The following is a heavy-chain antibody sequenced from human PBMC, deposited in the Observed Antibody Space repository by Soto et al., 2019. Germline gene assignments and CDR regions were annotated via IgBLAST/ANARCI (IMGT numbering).Heavy chain of an antibody. CDR3: AKYPQSIVGATRDY. J-gene: IGHJ4*02. V-gene: IGHV3-30*18. Sequence: PGGSLRLSCAASGFTFSSYGMHWFRQAPGKGLEWVAVISYDGSNKYYADSVKGRFTISRDNSKNTLYLQMNSLRAEDTAVYYCAKYPQSIVGATRDYWGQGTLVTVSS. CDR1: GFTFSSYG. D-gene: IGHD1-26*01. CDR2: ISYDGSNK.